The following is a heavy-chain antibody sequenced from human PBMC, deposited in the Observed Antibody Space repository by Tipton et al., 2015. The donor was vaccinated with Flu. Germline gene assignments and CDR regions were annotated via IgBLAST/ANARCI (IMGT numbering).Heavy chain of an antibody. CDR1: GGSISSYY. CDR2: IYYSGST. D-gene: IGHD1-1*01. Sequence: TLSLTCTVSGGSISSYYWSWIRQPPGKGLEWIGNIYYSGSTNYNPSIKSRVTLSIDTSKNQFSLSLSSVTAADTAVYYCATAVNWYYFDYWGQGTLVTVS. V-gene: IGHV4-59*01. J-gene: IGHJ4*02. CDR3: ATAVNWYYFDY.